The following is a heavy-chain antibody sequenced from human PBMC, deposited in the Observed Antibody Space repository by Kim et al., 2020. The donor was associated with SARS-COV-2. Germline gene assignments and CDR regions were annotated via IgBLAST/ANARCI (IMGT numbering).Heavy chain of an antibody. CDR1: GYTFTNFG. CDR3: ARAYTPQSDRAATVDY. CDR2: INTNTGNP. V-gene: IGHV7-4-1*02. Sequence: ASVKVSCKASGYTFTNFGLNWVRQAPGQGFEWMGWINTNTGNPTYAQGCTGQFVFSLDTSVSTAYMQITTLKSDDTAVYYCARAYTPQSDRAATVDYWGQGTLVTVSS. D-gene: IGHD6-13*01. J-gene: IGHJ4*02.